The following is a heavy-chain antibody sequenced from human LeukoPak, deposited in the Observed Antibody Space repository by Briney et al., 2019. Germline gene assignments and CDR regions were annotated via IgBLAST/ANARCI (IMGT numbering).Heavy chain of an antibody. Sequence: AVKVSCKASGGTFSSHAISWVRQAPGQGLEWMGRIIPILGIANYARKFQGRVTITADNSTSTAYMELSSLRSEDTAVYYCARVLFTGRDGYSNGFDYWGQGTLVTVSS. CDR1: GGTFSSHA. CDR2: IIPILGIA. J-gene: IGHJ4*02. V-gene: IGHV1-69*04. CDR3: ARVLFTGRDGYSNGFDY. D-gene: IGHD5-24*01.